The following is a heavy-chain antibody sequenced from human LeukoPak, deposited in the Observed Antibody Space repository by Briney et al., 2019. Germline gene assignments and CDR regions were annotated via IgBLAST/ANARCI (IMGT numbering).Heavy chain of an antibody. CDR3: ASSYDVLIYFDS. V-gene: IGHV4-28*05. CDR2: IYYSGSI. D-gene: IGHD3-9*01. J-gene: IGHJ4*02. CDR1: GYSVSSTNW. Sequence: SETLSLTCAVSGYSVSSTNWWGWIRQPPGKGLEWIGYIYYSGSIYYNPSLKSRVTIFVDTSKNQLSLKLSSVTAADTALYYCASSYDVLIYFDSWGQGTLVTVSS.